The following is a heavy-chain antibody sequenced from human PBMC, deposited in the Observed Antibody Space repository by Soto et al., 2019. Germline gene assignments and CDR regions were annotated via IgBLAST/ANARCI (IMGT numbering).Heavy chain of an antibody. D-gene: IGHD2-8*02. CDR3: AAGYSTGLDAFDI. V-gene: IGHV5-51*01. CDR1: GYNFANFW. J-gene: IGHJ3*02. Sequence: LGESLKISCKGSGYNFANFWIGWVRQMPGKGLEWMGMIFPGDSDTKNSPSLEGQITMSVDKSDSSAYLQWRSLKASDTAIYYCAAGYSTGLDAFDIWGQGTVVTVSS. CDR2: IFPGDSDT.